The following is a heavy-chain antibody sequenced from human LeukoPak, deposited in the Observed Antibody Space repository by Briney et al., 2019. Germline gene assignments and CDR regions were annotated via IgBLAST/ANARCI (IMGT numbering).Heavy chain of an antibody. J-gene: IGHJ2*01. D-gene: IGHD2-21*02. CDR2: ISGSGGST. Sequence: PGGSLRLSCAASGLTFSSYGMNWVRQAPEKGLEWVSAISGSGGSTHYVDSVKGRFTISRDNSKLTLYLQLNSLRADYTAVYYCGRRPVNGVTAYWYFDLWGRGTLVTVSS. CDR3: GRRPVNGVTAYWYFDL. CDR1: GLTFSSYG. V-gene: IGHV3-23*01.